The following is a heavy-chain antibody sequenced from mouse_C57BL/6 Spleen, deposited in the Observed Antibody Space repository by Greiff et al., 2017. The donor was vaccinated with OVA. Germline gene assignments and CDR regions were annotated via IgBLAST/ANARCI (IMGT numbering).Heavy chain of an antibody. CDR3: ARRDYGSSYRFAY. Sequence: VQLQQPGAELVMPGASVKLSCKASGYTFTSYWMHWVKQRPGQGLEWIGEIDPSDSYNNSNQKFKGKSTLTVDKSSSTAYMQLSSLTSEDSAVYYCARRDYGSSYRFAYWGQGTLVTVSA. J-gene: IGHJ3*01. CDR1: GYTFTSYW. CDR2: IDPSDSYN. V-gene: IGHV1-69*01. D-gene: IGHD1-1*01.